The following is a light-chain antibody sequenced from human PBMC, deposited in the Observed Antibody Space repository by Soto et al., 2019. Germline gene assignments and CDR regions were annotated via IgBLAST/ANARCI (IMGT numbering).Light chain of an antibody. J-gene: IGLJ1*01. CDR1: SSDVGGYNY. CDR3: SSYAGSKNWGV. CDR2: EVS. Sequence: QSVLTQPPSASGSPGQSVTISCTGTSSDVGGYNYVSWYQQHPGKAPKLMIYEVSKRPSGVPDRFSGSKSGNTASLTVSGLQAEDEDDYYCSSYAGSKNWGVFGTRTKVTVL. V-gene: IGLV2-8*01.